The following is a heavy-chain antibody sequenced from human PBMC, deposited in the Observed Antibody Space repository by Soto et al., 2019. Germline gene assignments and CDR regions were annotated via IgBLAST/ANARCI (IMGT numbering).Heavy chain of an antibody. CDR3: TRPNFEYSNFQEYYYGMDV. V-gene: IGHV3-49*03. CDR2: IRGKAYGGTT. J-gene: IGHJ6*02. D-gene: IGHD6-6*01. CDR1: GFTFGDYA. Sequence: HPGGSLRLSCTASGFTFGDYAMSWFRQAPGKGLEWVGFIRGKAYGGTTEYAASVKGRFTISRDDSKSIAYLQMNSLKTEDTAVYYCTRPNFEYSNFQEYYYGMDVWGQGTTVTVSS.